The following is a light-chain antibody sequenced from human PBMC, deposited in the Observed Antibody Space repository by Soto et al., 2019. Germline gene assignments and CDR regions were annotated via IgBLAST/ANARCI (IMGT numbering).Light chain of an antibody. J-gene: IGKJ1*01. CDR1: QSISSN. V-gene: IGKV3-15*01. CDR2: GAS. Sequence: EIVMTQSPATLSVSPGERATLSCRASQSISSNLAWYQQKPGKAPRLLIYGASTRATGIPSRFSGSGSGTEFILTISSLQPADFSVYYCQQYNNWSPWTFGQGTKVEIK. CDR3: QQYNNWSPWT.